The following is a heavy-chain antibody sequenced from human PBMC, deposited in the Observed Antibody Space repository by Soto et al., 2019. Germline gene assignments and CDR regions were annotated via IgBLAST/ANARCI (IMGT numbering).Heavy chain of an antibody. V-gene: IGHV4-31*03. J-gene: IGHJ4*02. Sequence: QVQLQESGPGLVKPSQTLSLTCTVSGGSIISGGYYWSWIRQHPGKGLEWIGYIYYSGSTYYNPSLKCRVTISVDTSKNQFSLKLSSVTAEDTAVYYCESDRSGAATDWVQGTLVTVSS. CDR3: ESDRSGAATD. D-gene: IGHD2-15*01. CDR1: GGSIISGGYY. CDR2: IYYSGST.